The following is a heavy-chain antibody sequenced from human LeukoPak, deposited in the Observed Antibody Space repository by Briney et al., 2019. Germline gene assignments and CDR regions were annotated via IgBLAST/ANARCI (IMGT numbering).Heavy chain of an antibody. CDR2: IYSGGTT. Sequence: GGSLRLSCEASGFSVSNNYMTWVRQAPGKGLEWVSVIYSGGTTYYGDSVEGRFTISRDYSRNTLNLQMNSLRAEDTAVYFCARGQSGDPAFDIWGQGTMVTVSS. CDR1: GFSVSNNY. D-gene: IGHD4-17*01. J-gene: IGHJ3*02. CDR3: ARGQSGDPAFDI. V-gene: IGHV3-53*01.